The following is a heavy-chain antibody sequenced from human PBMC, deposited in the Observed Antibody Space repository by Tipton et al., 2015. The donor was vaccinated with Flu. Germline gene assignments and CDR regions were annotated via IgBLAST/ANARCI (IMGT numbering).Heavy chain of an antibody. Sequence: TLSLTCAVYGGSFSGYYWSRIRQPPGKGLEWIGEINHSGSTNYNPSLKSRVTISVDTSKNQFSLKLSPVTAADTAVYYCARGYCSGGSCSYWYFDLWGRGTLVTVSS. J-gene: IGHJ2*01. CDR1: GGSFSGYY. D-gene: IGHD2-15*01. V-gene: IGHV4-34*01. CDR2: INHSGST. CDR3: ARGYCSGGSCSYWYFDL.